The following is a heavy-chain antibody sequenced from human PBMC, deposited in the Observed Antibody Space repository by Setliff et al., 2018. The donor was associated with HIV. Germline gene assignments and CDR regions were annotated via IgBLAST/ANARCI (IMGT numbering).Heavy chain of an antibody. CDR1: GYTFSYA. CDR3: ARERLRSSGWYVGVGNYFDY. V-gene: IGHV1-3*01. CDR2: INAGNGNT. D-gene: IGHD6-19*01. J-gene: IGHJ4*02. Sequence: GASVKVSCKASGYTFSYAMHWVRQAPGQRLEWMGWINAGNGNTKYSQKFQGRVTITRDTSASTAYMELSSLRSDDTAAYYCARERLRSSGWYVGVGNYFDYWGQGTLVTVSS.